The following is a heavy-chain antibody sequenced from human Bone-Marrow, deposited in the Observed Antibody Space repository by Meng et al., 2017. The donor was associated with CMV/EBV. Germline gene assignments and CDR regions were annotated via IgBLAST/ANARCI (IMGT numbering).Heavy chain of an antibody. CDR3: ARVGSSSWYSHIFGLYYSRDV. D-gene: IGHD6-13*01. J-gene: IGHJ6*02. V-gene: IGHV3-30-3*01. Sequence: GGSLRLSCAASGFTFSSYAMHWVRQAPGKGLEWVAVISYDGSNEYYADSVKGRFTISRDNSKNTLYLQMNSLRAEATAVYYCARVGSSSWYSHIFGLYYSRDVWGQGTTVTVSS. CDR1: GFTFSSYA. CDR2: ISYDGSNE.